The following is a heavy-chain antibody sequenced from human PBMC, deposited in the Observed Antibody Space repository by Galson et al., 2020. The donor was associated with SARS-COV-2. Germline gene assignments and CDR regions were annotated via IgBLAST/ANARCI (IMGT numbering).Heavy chain of an antibody. V-gene: IGHV3-23*01. CDR1: GFTFSDYH. J-gene: IGHJ2*01. CDR3: AKIPAGYWYFDL. Sequence: GESLKISCAAPGFTFSDYHMCWLRQAPGKGLEWVSSFNTNGADIRYADSVKGRFTVSRDTSKNILYLQMNSLRAEDTALYYCAKIPAGYWYFDLWGRGTLVTVSS. CDR2: FNTNGADI. D-gene: IGHD2-2*01.